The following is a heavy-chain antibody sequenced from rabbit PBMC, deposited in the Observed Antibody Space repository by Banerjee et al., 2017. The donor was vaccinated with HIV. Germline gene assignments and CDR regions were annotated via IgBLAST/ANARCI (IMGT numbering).Heavy chain of an antibody. V-gene: IGHV1S40*01. CDR2: IYGGSHGNH. Sequence: QSLEESGGDLVKPGASLTLTCKVSGFSFSSTYWICWVRQAPGKGLEWIACIYGGSHGNHYYASWAKGRFTISKTSSTTVTVQMTSLTAADTATYFCARFIASFAGYGYANLWGPGTLVTVS. CDR1: GFSFSSTYW. D-gene: IGHD6-1*01. CDR3: ARFIASFAGYGYANL. J-gene: IGHJ4*01.